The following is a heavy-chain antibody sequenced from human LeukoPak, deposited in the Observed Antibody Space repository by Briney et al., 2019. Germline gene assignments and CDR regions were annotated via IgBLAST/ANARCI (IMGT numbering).Heavy chain of an antibody. D-gene: IGHD3-10*01. CDR1: GFTFSSYG. V-gene: IGHV3-33*06. J-gene: IGHJ4*02. Sequence: PGGSLRLSCAASGFTFSSYGMHWVRQAPGKGLEWVAVIWYDGSITYYADSVKGRFTISRDNSKNTLYLQMNSLRAEDTAVYYCAKDAVRYGSGSSAYWGQGTLVTVSS. CDR2: IWYDGSIT. CDR3: AKDAVRYGSGSSAY.